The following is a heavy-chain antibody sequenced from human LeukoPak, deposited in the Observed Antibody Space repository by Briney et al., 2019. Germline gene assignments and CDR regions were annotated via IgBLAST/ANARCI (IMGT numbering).Heavy chain of an antibody. D-gene: IGHD2-8*01. CDR1: GYTFTGYY. CDR2: INPNSGDT. Sequence: ASVTVSCKASGYTFTGYYMHWVRQAPGQGLEWMGRINPNSGDTNYAQKFQGRVDLTRDTSISTAYMELSRLRSDDTAVYYCARDGVSVSYYYYMDVWGKGTTVTVSS. V-gene: IGHV1-2*06. CDR3: ARDGVSVSYYYYMDV. J-gene: IGHJ6*03.